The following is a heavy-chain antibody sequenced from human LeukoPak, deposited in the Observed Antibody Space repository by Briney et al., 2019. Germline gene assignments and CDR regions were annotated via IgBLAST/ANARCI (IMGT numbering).Heavy chain of an antibody. D-gene: IGHD6-25*01. CDR2: VYYGRSP. Sequence: PSETLSLTCTVSGDSISRSTYYWAWIRQPPGKGLEWIGSVYYGRSPYHNPSLESRATISVDTSKNHFSLKMSSVTAADTAVYYCARSSGTGTFSYWGQGTLVTVSS. CDR3: ARSSGTGTFSY. CDR1: GDSISRSTYY. J-gene: IGHJ4*02. V-gene: IGHV4-39*02.